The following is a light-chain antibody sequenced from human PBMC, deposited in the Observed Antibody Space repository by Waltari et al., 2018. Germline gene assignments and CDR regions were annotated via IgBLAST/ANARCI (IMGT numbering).Light chain of an antibody. CDR2: ATS. Sequence: DIQMTQSPSSLSASAGDRITITCRASQDIKNYLSWYQQRPGEPPKRLIYATSDLENGVPSRFSGGGSGTEFTLTISGLQPEDFATYYCFQYDTRPLTFGGGTRVEIK. CDR3: FQYDTRPLT. J-gene: IGKJ4*01. V-gene: IGKV1-17*01. CDR1: QDIKNY.